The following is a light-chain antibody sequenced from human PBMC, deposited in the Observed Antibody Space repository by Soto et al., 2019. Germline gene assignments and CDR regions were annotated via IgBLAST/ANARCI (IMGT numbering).Light chain of an antibody. CDR1: QSVSSN. CDR3: QQYNNWPPIT. V-gene: IGKV3-15*01. Sequence: EIVMTQSPATLSVSPGERATLSCRASQSVSSNLTWYQQKPGQAPRLLIYGASTRATGIPSRFSGSGSGTEFTLPISSLQSEDFAVYYCQQYNNWPPITFGQGTRLEIK. J-gene: IGKJ5*01. CDR2: GAS.